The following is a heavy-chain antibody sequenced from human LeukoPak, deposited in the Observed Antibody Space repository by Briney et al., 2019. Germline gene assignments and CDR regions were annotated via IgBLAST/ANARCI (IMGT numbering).Heavy chain of an antibody. J-gene: IGHJ4*02. CDR1: GGSFSGYY. D-gene: IGHD5-18*01. CDR2: INHSGST. V-gene: IGHV4-34*01. Sequence: PSETLSLTCAVYGGSFSGYYWSWIRQPPGKGLEWIGEINHSGSTNYNPSLKSRVTISVDTSKNQFSPKLSSVTAADTAVYYCARQYSYGNKPFDYWGQGTLVTVSS. CDR3: ARQYSYGNKPFDY.